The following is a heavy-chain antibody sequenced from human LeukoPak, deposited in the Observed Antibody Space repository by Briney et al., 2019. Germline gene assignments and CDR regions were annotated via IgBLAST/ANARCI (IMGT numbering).Heavy chain of an antibody. V-gene: IGHV4-39*01. CDR2: IYYSGST. Sequence: SETLSLTCTVSCDSISSRIYYWGWIRQPPAKVLEWLGSIYYSGSTYYNPSLKSRVTISVDTSKNQFSLKLYSVPAADTAVFYCARSYYYDYRQIDYWGQGTLVTASS. D-gene: IGHD3-22*01. CDR3: ARSYYYDYRQIDY. J-gene: IGHJ4*02. CDR1: CDSISSRIYY.